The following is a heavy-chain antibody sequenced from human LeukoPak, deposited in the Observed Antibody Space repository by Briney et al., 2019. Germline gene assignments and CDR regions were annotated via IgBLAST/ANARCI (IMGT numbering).Heavy chain of an antibody. V-gene: IGHV4-59*01. Sequence: SETLSLTCTVSGASISSYYWSWIRQPPGKGLECIGYIYYSGSTNYNPSLKSRVSISVDTSKNQFSLKLSSVTAADTAVYYCARDRSFYDSSDPGTFDYWGQGTLVTVSS. D-gene: IGHD3-22*01. CDR2: IYYSGST. J-gene: IGHJ4*02. CDR3: ARDRSFYDSSDPGTFDY. CDR1: GASISSYY.